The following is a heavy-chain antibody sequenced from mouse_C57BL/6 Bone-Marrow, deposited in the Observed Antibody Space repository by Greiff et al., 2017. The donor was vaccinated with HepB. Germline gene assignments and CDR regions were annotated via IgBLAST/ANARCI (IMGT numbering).Heavy chain of an antibody. CDR3: ARRTTVVAYYAMDY. CDR1: GYTFTSYW. D-gene: IGHD1-1*01. V-gene: IGHV1-64*01. J-gene: IGHJ4*01. Sequence: QVQLQQPGAELVKPGASVKLSCKASGYTFTSYWMHWVKQSPGQGLEWIGMINPNSGSTNYNEKFKSKATLTVDKSSSTAYMQLSSLTSEDSAVYYCARRTTVVAYYAMDYWGQGTSVTVSS. CDR2: INPNSGST.